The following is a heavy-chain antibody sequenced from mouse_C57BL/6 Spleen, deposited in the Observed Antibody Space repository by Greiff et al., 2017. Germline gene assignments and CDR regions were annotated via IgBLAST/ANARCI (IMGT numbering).Heavy chain of an antibody. J-gene: IGHJ4*01. CDR1: GYTFTSYW. D-gene: IGHD2-4*01. CDR2: INPSSGYT. V-gene: IGHV1-7*01. CDR3: ARVLYDYDAGDYAMDY. Sequence: VQLVESGAELAKPGASVKLSCKASGYTFTSYWMHWVKQRPGQGLEWIGYINPSSGYTKYNQKFKDKATLTADKSSSTAYMQLSSLTYEDSAVYYCARVLYDYDAGDYAMDYWGQGTSVTVSS.